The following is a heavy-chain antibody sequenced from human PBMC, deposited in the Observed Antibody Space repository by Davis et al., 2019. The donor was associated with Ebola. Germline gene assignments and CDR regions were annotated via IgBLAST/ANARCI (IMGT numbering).Heavy chain of an antibody. J-gene: IGHJ4*02. CDR1: GISFSSYA. D-gene: IGHD6-13*01. CDR3: TKAPGIAAAGIPYYLDY. V-gene: IGHV3-9*01. CDR2: ISWNSGSI. Sequence: SLKISCEASGISFSSYAMHWVRQVPGKGLEWVSGISWNSGSIGYADSVKGRFTISRDNAKNSLYLQMNSLRVEDTALYYCTKAPGIAAAGIPYYLDYWGQGTLVTVSS.